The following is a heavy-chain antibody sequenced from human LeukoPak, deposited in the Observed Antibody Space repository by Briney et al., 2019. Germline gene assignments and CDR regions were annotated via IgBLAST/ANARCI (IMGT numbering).Heavy chain of an antibody. V-gene: IGHV3-7*01. CDR2: IKEDGSEK. Sequence: GGSLRLSCAASGFTFTNYAMSWVRQAPGKGLEWVAKIKEDGSEKYYVDSVKGRFTISRDNAKNSLSLQMHSLRDEDTAVYYCVRDQGYCTSASCRGDAFDVWGQGSMVSVSS. CDR3: VRDQGYCTSASCRGDAFDV. D-gene: IGHD2-2*01. J-gene: IGHJ3*01. CDR1: GFTFTNYA.